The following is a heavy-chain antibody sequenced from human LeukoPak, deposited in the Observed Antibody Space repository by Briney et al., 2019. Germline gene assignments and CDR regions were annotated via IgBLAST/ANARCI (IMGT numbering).Heavy chain of an antibody. D-gene: IGHD4-17*01. V-gene: IGHV1-18*01. CDR3: ARVLDYGDYAVDY. Sequence: GASVKVSCKASGYAFTSYGISWVRQAPGQGLEWMGWISAYSGNTNYAQKFQGRATITADKSTSTAYMELSSLRSEDTAVYYCARVLDYGDYAVDYWGQGTLVTVSS. J-gene: IGHJ4*02. CDR2: ISAYSGNT. CDR1: GYAFTSYG.